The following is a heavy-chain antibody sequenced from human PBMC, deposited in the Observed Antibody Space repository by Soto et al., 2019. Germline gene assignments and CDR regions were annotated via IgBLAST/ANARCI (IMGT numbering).Heavy chain of an antibody. Sequence: GGSLRLSCAASGFTASSNYMSWVRQAPGKGLEWVSVIYSGGSTYYADSVKGRFTISRDNSKNTLYLQMNSLRAEDTAVYYCARDPEGATTFGAFDIWGQGTMVTVSS. CDR1: GFTASSNY. V-gene: IGHV3-66*01. J-gene: IGHJ3*02. D-gene: IGHD1-26*01. CDR2: IYSGGST. CDR3: ARDPEGATTFGAFDI.